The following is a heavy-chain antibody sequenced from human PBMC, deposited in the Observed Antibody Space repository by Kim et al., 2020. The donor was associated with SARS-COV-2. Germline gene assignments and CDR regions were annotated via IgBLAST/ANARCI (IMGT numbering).Heavy chain of an antibody. V-gene: IGHV3-49*04. Sequence: GGSLRLSCTVSGFTFGDYVMTWVRQAPGKGLEWVGFIRSKAYGGTALYAASVKGRFNISRDDSKSIVYLQMNSLKTEDTAVYYCTRGLPQLYNNFPTYYYYGMDVWGKGTTVTVSA. J-gene: IGHJ6*04. D-gene: IGHD4-4*01. CDR3: TRGLPQLYNNFPTYYYYGMDV. CDR1: GFTFGDYV. CDR2: IRSKAYGGTA.